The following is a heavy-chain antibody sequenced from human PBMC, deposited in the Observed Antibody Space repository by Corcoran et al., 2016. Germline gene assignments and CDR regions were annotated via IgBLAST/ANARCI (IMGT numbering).Heavy chain of an antibody. CDR3: ARSDKWELLMDY. D-gene: IGHD1-26*01. V-gene: IGHV4-59*01. CDR2: IYYSGST. Sequence: QVQLQESGPGLVKPSETLSLTCTVSGGSISSYYWSWIRQPPGKGLEWIGYIYYSGSTNYNPSRKSRVTISVDTSKNQFSLKLSSVTAADTAVYYCARSDKWELLMDYWGQGTLVTVSS. J-gene: IGHJ4*02. CDR1: GGSISSYY.